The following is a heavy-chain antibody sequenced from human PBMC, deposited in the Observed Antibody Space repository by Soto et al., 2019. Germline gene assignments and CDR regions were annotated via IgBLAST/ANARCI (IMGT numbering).Heavy chain of an antibody. CDR2: MNPNSGNT. Sequence: QVQLVQSGAEVKKPGASVKVSCKASGYTLTSYDINWVRQATGQGLEWMEWMNPNSGNTGYAQKFQGRVTMTRNTSISTADMELSSLRSEDTAVSYCARAGYGSGGSCPYCMDVCGQGTTVTVCS. D-gene: IGHD2-15*01. CDR1: GYTLTSYD. J-gene: IGHJ6*01. CDR3: ARAGYGSGGSCPYCMDV. V-gene: IGHV1-8*01.